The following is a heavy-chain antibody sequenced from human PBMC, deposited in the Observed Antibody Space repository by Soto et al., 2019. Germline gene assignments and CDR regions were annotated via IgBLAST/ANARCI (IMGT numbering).Heavy chain of an antibody. CDR3: AKDARRKEAGMLY. CDR2: ISGSGGST. D-gene: IGHD2-2*01. CDR1: VFTFSSYA. J-gene: IGHJ4*02. V-gene: IGHV3-23*01. Sequence: PVGSLRLSCAASVFTFSSYAMSCVRHSPGKWLEWVSAISGSGGSTYYADSVKGRFTISRDNSKNTLYLQMNSLRAEDTAVYYCAKDARRKEAGMLYWGQATSVTVSS.